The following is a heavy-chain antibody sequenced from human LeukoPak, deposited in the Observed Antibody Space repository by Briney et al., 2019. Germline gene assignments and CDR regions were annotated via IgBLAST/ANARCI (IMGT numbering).Heavy chain of an antibody. CDR2: ISSSSSYI. V-gene: IGHV3-21*01. CDR1: GFTFSSYS. CDR3: ARDSLYYYDSSGYGIDAFDI. Sequence: KPGGSLRLSCAASGFTFSSYSMNWVRQAPGKGLEWVSSISSSSSYIYYADSVKGRFTISRDSAKNSLYLQMNSLRAEDTAVYYCARDSLYYYDSSGYGIDAFDIWGQGTMVTVSS. J-gene: IGHJ3*02. D-gene: IGHD3-22*01.